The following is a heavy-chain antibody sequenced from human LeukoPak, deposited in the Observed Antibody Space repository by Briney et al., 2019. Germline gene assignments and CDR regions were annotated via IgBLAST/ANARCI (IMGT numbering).Heavy chain of an antibody. V-gene: IGHV4-61*02. J-gene: IGHJ5*02. D-gene: IGHD6-13*01. CDR2: IYSSGST. Sequence: SETLSLTCSVSGGSISSGSYYWSWVRQPAGKGLEWIGRIYSSGSTNYNPSLKSRVTISVDTSKNQFSLKLSSVTAADTAVYYCARAGLGIATKFDPWGQGTLVTVSS. CDR1: GGSISSGSYY. CDR3: ARAGLGIATKFDP.